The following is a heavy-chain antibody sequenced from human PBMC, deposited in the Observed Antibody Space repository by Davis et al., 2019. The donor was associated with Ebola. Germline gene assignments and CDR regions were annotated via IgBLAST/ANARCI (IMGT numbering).Heavy chain of an antibody. CDR2: ISGIVVGTT. Sequence: GGSLRLSCAASRFTLNNYAMSWVRQAPGKGLEWVSTISGIVVGTTYYADSVKGRFTISRDNSMNTLYLQMSSLRAEDTAVYYCAKDRSVLVPAAMVRDAFDLWGQGTMVTVSS. D-gene: IGHD2-2*01. J-gene: IGHJ3*01. CDR1: RFTLNNYA. V-gene: IGHV3-23*01. CDR3: AKDRSVLVPAAMVRDAFDL.